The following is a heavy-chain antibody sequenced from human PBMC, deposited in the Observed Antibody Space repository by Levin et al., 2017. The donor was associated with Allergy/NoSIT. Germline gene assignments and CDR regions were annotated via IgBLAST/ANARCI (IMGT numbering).Heavy chain of an antibody. CDR1: GFTFSTYA. J-gene: IGHJ5*02. CDR3: AKASSSWYIEIDR. Sequence: GESLKISCAASGFTFSTYAMSWVRQAPGKGLEWVSVISAGGGNTYYAESVKGRFTISRDNSKDTLYLQMNSLTAEDTAVYYCAKASSSWYIEIDRWGQGTLVTVSS. V-gene: IGHV3-23*01. D-gene: IGHD6-13*01. CDR2: ISAGGGNT.